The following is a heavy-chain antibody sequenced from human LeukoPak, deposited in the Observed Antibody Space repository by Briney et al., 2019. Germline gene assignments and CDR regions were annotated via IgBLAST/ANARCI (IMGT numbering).Heavy chain of an antibody. CDR3: ARGPYYSGSGRYYMWDY. CDR1: GYTFTSYD. CDR2: MNANSGNT. J-gene: IGHJ4*02. Sequence: ASVKLSCKASGYTFTSYDINWVRQATGQGLEWMGWMNANSGNTGYAQKFQGRITMTRNTSISTADMELSRLRSEDTAVYYCARGPYYSGSGRYYMWDYWGQGSLVTVSS. V-gene: IGHV1-8*01. D-gene: IGHD3-10*01.